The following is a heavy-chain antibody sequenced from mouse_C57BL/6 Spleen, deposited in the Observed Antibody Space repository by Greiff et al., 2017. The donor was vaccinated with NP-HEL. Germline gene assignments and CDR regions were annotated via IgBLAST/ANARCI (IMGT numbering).Heavy chain of an antibody. CDR3: ARETKMDY. CDR1: GYAFSSYW. CDR2: IYPGDGDT. J-gene: IGHJ4*01. V-gene: IGHV1-80*01. Sequence: VQLQQSGAELVKPGASVKISCKASGYAFSSYWMNWVKPRPGKGLEWIGQIYPGDGDTNYKGKFKGKATLTADKSSSTAYMQLSSRTSEDSAVYFCARETKMDYWGQGTSVTVSS.